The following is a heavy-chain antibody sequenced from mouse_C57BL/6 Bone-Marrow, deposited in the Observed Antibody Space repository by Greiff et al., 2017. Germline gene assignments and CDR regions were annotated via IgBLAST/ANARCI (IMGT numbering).Heavy chain of an antibody. J-gene: IGHJ3*01. CDR1: GYSFTDYN. CDR2: FHPNYGDT. Sequence: EVQLQQSGPELVKPGASVKISCKASGYSFTDYNMNWVKQSNGKSLEWIGEFHPNYGDTSYNQKFKGKATLTVEQSSSTAYMQLNSLTSDDSAVYYCARDIYVGYLFAYWGQGTLVTVSA. D-gene: IGHD2-3*01. V-gene: IGHV1-39*01. CDR3: ARDIYVGYLFAY.